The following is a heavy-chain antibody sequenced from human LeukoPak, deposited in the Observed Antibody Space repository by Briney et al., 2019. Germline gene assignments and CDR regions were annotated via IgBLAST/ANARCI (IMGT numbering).Heavy chain of an antibody. CDR2: ISSSSSYI. D-gene: IGHD2-8*01. V-gene: IGHV3-21*04. CDR1: GFTFSSYN. Sequence: TTGGSLRLSCAASGFTFSSYNMNWVRQAPGKGLEWVSSISSSSSYIYYADSVKGRFTISRDNAKNSLYLQMNSLRAEDTAVYYCARSGRIKVWYYYYYMDVWGKGTTVTVSS. J-gene: IGHJ6*03. CDR3: ARSGRIKVWYYYYYMDV.